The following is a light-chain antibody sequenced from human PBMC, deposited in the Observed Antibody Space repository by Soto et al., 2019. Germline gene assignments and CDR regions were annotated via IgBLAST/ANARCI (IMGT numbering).Light chain of an antibody. Sequence: QSVLTQPLSPPGSPGQSVTISCTGTGRDFGGYNSVSWYKQHPGKAPELIIYEVSKRPSGAPDRFSGSKSGNTASLTVSGLQAEDEADYYCNSYAGGNNFVVFGTGTKVTVL. J-gene: IGLJ1*01. CDR1: GRDFGGYNS. CDR2: EVS. CDR3: NSYAGGNNFVV. V-gene: IGLV2-8*01.